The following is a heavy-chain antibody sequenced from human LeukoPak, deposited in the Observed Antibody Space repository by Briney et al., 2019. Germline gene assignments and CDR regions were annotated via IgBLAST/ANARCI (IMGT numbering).Heavy chain of an antibody. D-gene: IGHD3-10*01. CDR3: ARDRSYGSGNHFDY. CDR1: GFTFDDYA. J-gene: IGHJ4*02. CDR2: VSWNSGSI. V-gene: IGHV3-9*01. Sequence: GRSLRLSCAASGFTFDDYAMHWVRQAPGKGLEWVPGVSWNSGSIGYADSVKGRFTISRDNAKNSLYLQMNSLRAEDTALYYCARDRSYGSGNHFDYWGQGTLVTVSS.